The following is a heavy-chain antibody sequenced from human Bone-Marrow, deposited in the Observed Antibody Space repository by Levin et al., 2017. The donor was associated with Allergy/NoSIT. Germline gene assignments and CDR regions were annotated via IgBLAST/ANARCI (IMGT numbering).Heavy chain of an antibody. CDR1: GVPISSTSYS. CDR2: IYFRGNT. V-gene: IGHV4-39*07. D-gene: IGHD3-16*01. Sequence: SQTLSLTCTVSGVPISSTSYSWAWIRQPPGKGLEWIATIYFRGNTYYNPSLKSRVTTSVDSSKNQFSLRLSSVTAADTAVYYCARPVTPQSGEDRVDPWGQGTLVTVSS. J-gene: IGHJ5*02. CDR3: ARPVTPQSGEDRVDP.